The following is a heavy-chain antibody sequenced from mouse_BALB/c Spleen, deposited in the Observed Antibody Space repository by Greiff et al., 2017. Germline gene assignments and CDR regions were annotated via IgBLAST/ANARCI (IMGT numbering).Heavy chain of an antibody. Sequence: VKLMESGPGLVAPSQSLSITCTVSGFSLTGYGVNWVRQPPGKGLEWLGMIWGDGSTDYNSALKSRLSISKDNSKSQVFLKMNSLQTDDTARYYCARDYDYRRGAMDYWGQGTSVTVSS. CDR1: GFSLTGYG. J-gene: IGHJ4*01. CDR2: IWGDGST. V-gene: IGHV2-6-7*01. CDR3: ARDYDYRRGAMDY. D-gene: IGHD2-4*01.